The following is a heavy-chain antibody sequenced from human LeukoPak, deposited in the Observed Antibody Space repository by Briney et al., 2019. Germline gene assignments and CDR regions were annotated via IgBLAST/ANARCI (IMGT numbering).Heavy chain of an antibody. D-gene: IGHD3-10*01. Sequence: GESLKISCKGSGYSFTSYWIGWVRQMPGKGLEWMGIIYPGDSDTRYSPSFQGQVTISADKSISTAYLQWSSLKASDTAMYYCARLVGYGSGSRMYYFDYWGQGILVTVSS. J-gene: IGHJ4*02. CDR1: GYSFTSYW. CDR3: ARLVGYGSGSRMYYFDY. V-gene: IGHV5-51*01. CDR2: IYPGDSDT.